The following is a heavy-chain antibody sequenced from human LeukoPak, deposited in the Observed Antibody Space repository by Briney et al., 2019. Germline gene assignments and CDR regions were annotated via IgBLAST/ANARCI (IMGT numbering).Heavy chain of an antibody. V-gene: IGHV1-18*01. CDR2: ICAYNGNT. D-gene: IGHD3-22*01. CDR3: ARVTYDSGGYSYYYYYGMDV. J-gene: IGHJ6*02. CDR1: GYAFTSYG. Sequence: ASVKVSCKASGYAFTSYGISWVRQAPGQGLEWMGWICAYNGNTNYAQKLQGRVTMTTDTSTSTAYMELRSLRSDDTAVYYCARVTYDSGGYSYYYYYGMDVWGQGTTVTVSS.